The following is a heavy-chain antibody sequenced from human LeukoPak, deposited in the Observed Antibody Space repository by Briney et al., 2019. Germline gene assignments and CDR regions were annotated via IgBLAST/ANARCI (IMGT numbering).Heavy chain of an antibody. V-gene: IGHV4-4*07. D-gene: IGHD3-10*02. CDR1: GGSISAYY. Sequence: PSETLSLTCVVSGGSISAYYWNWIRQPAGKGLEWIGRLHSSGETTSNPSLMSRATMSLDTSRNHFSLNLTSVTAADTAIYYCVTMFGESSDFDHWGQGTLVTVSS. CDR2: LHSSGET. J-gene: IGHJ4*02. CDR3: VTMFGESSDFDH.